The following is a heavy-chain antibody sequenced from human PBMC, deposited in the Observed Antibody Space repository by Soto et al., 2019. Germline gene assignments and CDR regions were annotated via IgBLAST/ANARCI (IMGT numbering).Heavy chain of an antibody. V-gene: IGHV4-4*07. J-gene: IGHJ4*02. CDR2: IFSSGST. CDR3: AREGAFCAYNFAHGKQFLFFDF. Sequence: SETLSLTCTVSGGSISTFYWSWVRQPAGKGLEWIGRIFSSGSTSFNPSLESRVAMSVDTSKNHFSLNLSSVTAADMAVYYCAREGAFCAYNFAHGKQFLFFDFLGQGALVTVSS. CDR1: GGSISTFY. D-gene: IGHD3-3*01.